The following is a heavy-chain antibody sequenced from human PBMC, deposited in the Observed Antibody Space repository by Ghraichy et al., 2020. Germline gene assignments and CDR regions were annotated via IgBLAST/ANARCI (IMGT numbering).Heavy chain of an antibody. CDR2: IGTDSYT. Sequence: GGSLRLSCVASGFTFSTYNMNWVRQAPGKGLEWVSSIGTDSYTYYADSVRGRFTIPRDNAKTSLFLQMNSLRAEDTAVYYCAREPRSKQLEDWGQGTLVTVSS. V-gene: IGHV3-21*01. J-gene: IGHJ4*02. CDR1: GFTFSTYN. D-gene: IGHD6-13*01. CDR3: AREPRSKQLED.